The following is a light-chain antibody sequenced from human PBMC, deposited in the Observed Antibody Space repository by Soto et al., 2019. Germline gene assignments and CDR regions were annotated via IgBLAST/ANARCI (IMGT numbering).Light chain of an antibody. CDR1: QSVSSN. V-gene: IGKV3-11*01. CDR2: GAS. Sequence: EIVLTQSPATLFVFPVERVTISCRAGQSVSSNLAWYQQKPGQAPRLLIYGASTRATGIPERFSGSGSGTDFTLTISSLEPEDFAVYYCQQRSHWPPSITFAQGTRLEI. CDR3: QQRSHWPPSIT. J-gene: IGKJ5*01.